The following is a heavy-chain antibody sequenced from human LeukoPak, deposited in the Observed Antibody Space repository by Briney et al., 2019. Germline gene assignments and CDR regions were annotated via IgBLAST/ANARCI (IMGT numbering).Heavy chain of an antibody. J-gene: IGHJ4*02. CDR1: GFTFSSFW. Sequence: HPGGSLRLSCAASGFTFSSFWMTWVRQAPGRGLEWVANIKQDGSEKYYVDSVEGRFTISRDNAKNSLFLQMNSLRAEDTAVYYCARGKGLDYWGQGALVTVSS. V-gene: IGHV3-7*04. CDR3: ARGKGLDY. CDR2: IKQDGSEK.